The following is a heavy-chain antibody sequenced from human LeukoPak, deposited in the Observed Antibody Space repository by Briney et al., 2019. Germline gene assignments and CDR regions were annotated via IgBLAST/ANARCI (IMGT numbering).Heavy chain of an antibody. CDR3: ARETDIAFAANYFDY. V-gene: IGHV1-46*01. CDR2: INPSGGGT. D-gene: IGHD5-12*01. CDR1: GYSFTNYY. Sequence: ASVKVSCKASGYSFTNYYIHWVRQAPGQGPEWMGIINPSGGGTTYAPKFQGRVTMTKDTSTSTVYMVLSSLGSADTALYYCARETDIAFAANYFDYWGQGTLVTVSS. J-gene: IGHJ4*02.